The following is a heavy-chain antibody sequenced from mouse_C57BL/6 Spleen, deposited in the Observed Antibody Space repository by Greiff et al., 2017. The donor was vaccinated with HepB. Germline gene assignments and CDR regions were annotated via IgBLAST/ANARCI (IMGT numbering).Heavy chain of an antibody. D-gene: IGHD4-1*02. CDR1: GYAFSSYW. Sequence: QVQLQQSGAELVKPGASVKISCKASGYAFSSYWMNWVKQRPGKGLEWIGQIYPGDGDTNYNGKFKGKATLTADKSSSTAYMQLSSLTSEDSAVYFCARGERALQLGYFDYWGQGTTLTVSS. J-gene: IGHJ2*01. CDR3: ARGERALQLGYFDY. V-gene: IGHV1-80*01. CDR2: IYPGDGDT.